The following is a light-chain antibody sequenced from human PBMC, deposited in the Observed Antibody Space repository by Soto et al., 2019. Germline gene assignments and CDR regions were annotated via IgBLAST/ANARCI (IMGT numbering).Light chain of an antibody. CDR1: SSDVGGYNY. J-gene: IGLJ1*01. V-gene: IGLV2-14*01. CDR2: EVS. Sequence: QSALTQPASVSGSPGQSITISCTGTSSDVGGYNYVSRYQQHPGKAPKLMIYEVSNRPSGVSNRFSGSKSGNTASLTISGLQAEDEADYYCSSYTSSSTYYVFGTGTKGTVL. CDR3: SSYTSSSTYYV.